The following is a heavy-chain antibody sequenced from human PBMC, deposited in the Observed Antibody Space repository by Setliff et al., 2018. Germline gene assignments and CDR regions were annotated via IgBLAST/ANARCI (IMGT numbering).Heavy chain of an antibody. CDR1: GFTFSSYG. CDR2: IRYDGSNK. D-gene: IGHD2-8*02. J-gene: IGHJ4*02. Sequence: GGSLRLSCAASGFTFSSYGMHWVRQAPGKGLEWVAFIRYDGSNKYYADSVKGRFTISRGNSKNTLYLQMNSLRAEDTAVYYCAKDNGPWSPPEYWGQGTLVTVSS. V-gene: IGHV3-30*02. CDR3: AKDNGPWSPPEY.